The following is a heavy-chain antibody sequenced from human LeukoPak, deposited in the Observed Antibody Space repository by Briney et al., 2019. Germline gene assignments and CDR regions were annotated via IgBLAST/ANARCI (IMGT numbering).Heavy chain of an antibody. V-gene: IGHV4-4*07. D-gene: IGHD6-13*01. CDR3: ARDLSIAAAGIDIWFDP. J-gene: IGHJ5*02. CDR2: IYTSGST. CDR1: GGSFSGYY. Sequence: SETLSLTCAVYGGSFSGYYWSWIRQPAGKGLEWIGRIYTSGSTNYNPSLKSRVTISVDTSKNQFSLKLSSVTAADTAVYYCARDLSIAAAGIDIWFDPWGQGTLVTVSS.